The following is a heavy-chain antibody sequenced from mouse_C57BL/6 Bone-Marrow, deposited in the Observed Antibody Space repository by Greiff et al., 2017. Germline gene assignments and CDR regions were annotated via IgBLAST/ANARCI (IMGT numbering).Heavy chain of an antibody. CDR2: INPNNGGT. Sequence: EVQLQQSGPELVKPGASVKISCKASGYTFTDYYMNWVKQSHGKSLEWIVDINPNNGGTSYNQKFKGKATLTVDKSSSTAYMELRSLTSEDSAVYYCARVGSGYTLDYWGQGTTRTVSS. J-gene: IGHJ2*01. CDR1: GYTFTDYY. D-gene: IGHD3-2*02. CDR3: ARVGSGYTLDY. V-gene: IGHV1-26*01.